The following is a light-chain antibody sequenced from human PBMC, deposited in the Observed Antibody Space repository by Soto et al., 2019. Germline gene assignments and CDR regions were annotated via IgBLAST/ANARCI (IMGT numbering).Light chain of an antibody. V-gene: IGKV1-39*01. CDR2: GTS. J-gene: IGKJ5*01. CDR3: QQSYSFPRIT. Sequence: DIPMTQSPSSLSASVGDRVTLTCRASQTIDTYLNWYQQKPGKAPKLLIYGTSSLQGGVPSMFSGSGSGTHFTLTISSLQPEDFATYYCQQSYSFPRITFGQGTRLDLK. CDR1: QTIDTY.